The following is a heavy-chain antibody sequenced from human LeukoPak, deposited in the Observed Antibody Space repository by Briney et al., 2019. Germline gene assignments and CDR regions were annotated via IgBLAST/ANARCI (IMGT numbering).Heavy chain of an antibody. J-gene: IGHJ4*02. CDR3: AKSLVRWAFDY. V-gene: IGHV3-23*01. CDR1: GFTFSSYD. D-gene: IGHD4-23*01. Sequence: GGSLRLSCAASGFTFSSYDMSWVRQAPGRGLEWVSSLTSDGGSTEYADSVKGRFTISRDNSKNMLYLQMNSLRAEDTALYFCAKSLVRWAFDYWGQGALVSVPS. CDR2: LTSDGGST.